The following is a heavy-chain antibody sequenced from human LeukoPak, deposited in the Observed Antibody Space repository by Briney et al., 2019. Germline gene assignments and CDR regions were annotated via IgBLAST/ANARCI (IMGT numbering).Heavy chain of an antibody. Sequence: GRSLRLSCAASGFTFSSYGMHWVRQAPGKGLEWVAVISYDGSNKYYADSVKGRFTISRDNSKNTLYLQMNSLRAEDTAVYYCARDLTKGSTSCYDYWGQGTLVTVSS. CDR1: GFTFSSYG. V-gene: IGHV3-30*03. CDR3: ARDLTKGSTSCYDY. CDR2: ISYDGSNK. J-gene: IGHJ4*02. D-gene: IGHD2-2*01.